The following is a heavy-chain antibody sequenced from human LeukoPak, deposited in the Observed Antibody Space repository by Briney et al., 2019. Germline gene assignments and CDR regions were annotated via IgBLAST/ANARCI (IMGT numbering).Heavy chain of an antibody. D-gene: IGHD6-13*01. J-gene: IGHJ4*02. Sequence: PGGSLRLSCAASGFTFSSYAMSWVRQAPGKGLEWVSAISGSGGSTYYADSVKGRFTISRDNSKNTLYLQMNSLRAEDTAVYYCARDLYSSSWFSVNYWGQGTLVTVSS. V-gene: IGHV3-23*01. CDR3: ARDLYSSSWFSVNY. CDR1: GFTFSSYA. CDR2: ISGSGGST.